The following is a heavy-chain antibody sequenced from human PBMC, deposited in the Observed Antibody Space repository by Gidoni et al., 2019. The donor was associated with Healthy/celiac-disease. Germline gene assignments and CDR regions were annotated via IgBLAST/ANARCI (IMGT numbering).Heavy chain of an antibody. D-gene: IGHD2-8*01. Sequence: EVQLVESGGGLVQPGGSLSLSCAASGFTVSSNSMSWVRQAPGKGLEWVSVSYSGGSTYNADSVKGRFTISRDNSKNTLYLQMNSLRAEDTAVYYCASDTNHGWFDPWGQGTLVTVSS. J-gene: IGHJ5*02. CDR1: GFTVSSNS. V-gene: IGHV3-66*01. CDR2: SYSGGST. CDR3: ASDTNHGWFDP.